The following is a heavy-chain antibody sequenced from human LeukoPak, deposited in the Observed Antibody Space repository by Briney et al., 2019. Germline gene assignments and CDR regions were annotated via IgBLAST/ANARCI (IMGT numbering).Heavy chain of an antibody. J-gene: IGHJ5*02. CDR2: INPNSGGT. V-gene: IGHV1-2*06. D-gene: IGHD2-2*01. CDR3: ASFVRYCSSTSCYS. CDR1: GYTFTGYY. Sequence: GASVRVSCKASGYTFTGYYMHWVRQAPGQGLEWMGRINPNSGGTNYAQKFQGRVTMTRDTSISTAYIELSRLRSDDTAVYYCASFVRYCSSTSCYSWGQGTLVTVSS.